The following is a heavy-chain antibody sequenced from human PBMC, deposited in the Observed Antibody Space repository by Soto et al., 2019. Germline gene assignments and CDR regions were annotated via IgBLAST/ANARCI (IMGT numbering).Heavy chain of an antibody. CDR2: IYYSGSA. D-gene: IGHD6-19*01. V-gene: IGHV4-31*03. J-gene: IGHJ5*02. Sequence: QVQLQESDQGLVKPSQTLSLTCTVSGGSISSGDYYWSWIRQHPGKGLEWIGYIYYSGSAYYNPSLQSRVTISVATSKHQFSLKLSSVTAADTAVYYCARVALWLGTWFDPWCLGTLVTVSS. CDR1: GGSISSGDYY. CDR3: ARVALWLGTWFDP.